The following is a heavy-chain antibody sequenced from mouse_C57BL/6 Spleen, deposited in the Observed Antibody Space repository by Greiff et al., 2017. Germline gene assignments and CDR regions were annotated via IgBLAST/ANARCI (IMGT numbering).Heavy chain of an antibody. CDR1: GFTFSDYG. CDR3: ARGGLYYGNFFAY. J-gene: IGHJ3*01. V-gene: IGHV5-17*01. CDR2: ISSGSRTI. D-gene: IGHD2-1*01. Sequence: DVKLVESGGGLVKPGGSLKLSCAASGFTFSDYGMHWVRQAPEKGLEWVAYISSGSRTIYYADTVKGRFTIARDNAKNTLFLQMTSLRSEDTAMYYCARGGLYYGNFFAYWGQGTLVTVSA.